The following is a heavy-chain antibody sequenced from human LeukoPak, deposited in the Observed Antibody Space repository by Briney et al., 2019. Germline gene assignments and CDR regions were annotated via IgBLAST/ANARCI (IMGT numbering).Heavy chain of an antibody. J-gene: IGHJ4*01. V-gene: IGHV1-46*01. Sequence: ASVKVSCKASGYTFTSYYMHWVRQAPGQGLEWMGIINPSADGTSYAQKFQGRVTMTRDTSTSTLYMELSSLNYEDDAVCHCARAFPSGRRFDYWGKEPWSPSPQ. D-gene: IGHD1-26*01. CDR3: ARAFPSGRRFDY. CDR2: INPSADGT. CDR1: GYTFTSYY.